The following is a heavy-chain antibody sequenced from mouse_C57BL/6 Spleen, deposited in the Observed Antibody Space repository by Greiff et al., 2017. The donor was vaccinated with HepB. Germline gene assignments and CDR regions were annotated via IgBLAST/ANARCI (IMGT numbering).Heavy chain of an antibody. J-gene: IGHJ4*01. CDR2: IYPGDGDT. CDR3: ARFGTLYAMDY. V-gene: IGHV1-82*01. Sequence: VQLQQSGPELVKPGASVKISCKASGYAFSSSWMNWVKQRPGKGLEWIGRIYPGDGDTNYNGKFKGKATLTADKSSSTAYMQLSSLTSEDSAVYFCARFGTLYAMDYWGQGTSVTVSS. CDR1: GYAFSSSW. D-gene: IGHD4-1*01.